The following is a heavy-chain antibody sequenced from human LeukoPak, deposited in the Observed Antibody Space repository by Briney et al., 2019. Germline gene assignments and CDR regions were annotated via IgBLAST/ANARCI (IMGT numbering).Heavy chain of an antibody. V-gene: IGHV3-23*01. CDR2: IGGSGGTT. CDR1: GFTFSSYA. Sequence: GGSLRLSCAATGFTFSSYAMSWVRQAPGKGLEWVSAIGGSGGTTYYADSAKGRFTISRDNSKNTLYLQMNTLRAEDTAVYYCAKDRSSSPTEVFDFWGQGTLVTVSS. D-gene: IGHD6-13*01. J-gene: IGHJ4*02. CDR3: AKDRSSSPTEVFDF.